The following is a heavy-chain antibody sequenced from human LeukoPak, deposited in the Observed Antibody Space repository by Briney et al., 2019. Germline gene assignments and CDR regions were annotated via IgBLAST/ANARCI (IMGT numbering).Heavy chain of an antibody. CDR3: AKGYSGYDPFDY. D-gene: IGHD5-12*01. CDR2: ISWDGGST. J-gene: IGHJ4*02. Sequence: PGGSLRLSCAASGFTFDDYTMHWVRQAPGKGLEWVSLISWDGGSTYYADSVKGRFTISRDNSKNSLYLQMNSLRTEDTALYYCAKGYSGYDPFDYWGQGTLVTVSS. V-gene: IGHV3-43*01. CDR1: GFTFDDYT.